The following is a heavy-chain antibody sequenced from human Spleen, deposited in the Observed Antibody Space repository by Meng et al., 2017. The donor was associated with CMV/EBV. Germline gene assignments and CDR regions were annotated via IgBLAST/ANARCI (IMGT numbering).Heavy chain of an antibody. Sequence: SETLSLTCAVYGGSFSGYYWSWIRQPPGKGLEWIGEINHSGSTNYNPSLRSRVTMSADVSKNQFSLKLTSVTAADTAVYYCTRTPMAVAGYGMDVWGQGTTVTVSS. D-gene: IGHD6-19*01. J-gene: IGHJ6*02. CDR2: INHSGST. CDR3: TRTPMAVAGYGMDV. V-gene: IGHV4-34*01. CDR1: GGSFSGYY.